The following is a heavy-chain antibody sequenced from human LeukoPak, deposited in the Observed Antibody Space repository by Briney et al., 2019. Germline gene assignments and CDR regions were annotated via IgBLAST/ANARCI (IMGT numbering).Heavy chain of an antibody. CDR3: ARGHDYGDYPNWFDP. CDR1: GFTSNPSE. J-gene: IGHJ5*02. Sequence: GGSLRLSCAASGFTSNPSELNWVRQAPGKGLEWISYISHTGGLIYYADSVKGRFTISRDNAKNSLYLQMNSLRAEDTAVYYCARGHDYGDYPNWFDPWGQGTLVTVSS. D-gene: IGHD4-17*01. V-gene: IGHV3-48*03. CDR2: ISHTGGLI.